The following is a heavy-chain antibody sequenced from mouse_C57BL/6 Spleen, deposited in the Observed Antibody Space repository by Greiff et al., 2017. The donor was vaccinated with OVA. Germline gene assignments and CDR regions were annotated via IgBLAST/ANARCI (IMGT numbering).Heavy chain of an antibody. J-gene: IGHJ2*01. CDR2: IYPGDGDT. D-gene: IGHD3-1*01. V-gene: IGHV1-82*01. CDR1: GYAFSSSW. CDR3: ARGARFYY. Sequence: QVQLQQSGPELVKPGASVKISCKASGYAFSSSWMNWVKQRPGKGLEWIGRIYPGDGDTNYNGKFKGKATLTADKSSSTAYMQLSSLTSEDAAVYCSARGARFYYWGQGTTLTVSS.